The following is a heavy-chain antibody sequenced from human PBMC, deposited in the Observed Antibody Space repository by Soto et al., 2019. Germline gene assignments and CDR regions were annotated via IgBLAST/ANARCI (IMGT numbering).Heavy chain of an antibody. CDR1: CVSISTCGYY. D-gene: IGHD7-27*01. Sequence: ASETLSPTRNVSCVSISTCGYYLSWIPPNPGPGLEWIGYIYHSGATDHNPSLKSRVTISVDTSKNQFSLRLTSVTAADTAVYYCARYVSSLVLGPENYYGLDVWGRGTTVTVSS. V-gene: IGHV4-31*03. J-gene: IGHJ6*02. CDR3: ARYVSSLVLGPENYYGLDV. CDR2: IYHSGAT.